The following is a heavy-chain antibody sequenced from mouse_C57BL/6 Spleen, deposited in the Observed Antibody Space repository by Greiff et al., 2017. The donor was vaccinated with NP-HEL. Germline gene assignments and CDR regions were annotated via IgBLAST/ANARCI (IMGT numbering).Heavy chain of an antibody. CDR2: IHPNSGST. D-gene: IGHD1-1*01. CDR1: GYTFTSYW. V-gene: IGHV1-64*01. Sequence: VQLQQSGAELVKPGASVKLSCKASGYTFTSYWMHWVKQRPGQGLEWIGMIHPNSGSTNYNEKFKSKATLTVDKSSSTAYMQLSSLTSEASAVYYCARSHYGSSYDWFAYWGQGTLVTVSA. J-gene: IGHJ3*01. CDR3: ARSHYGSSYDWFAY.